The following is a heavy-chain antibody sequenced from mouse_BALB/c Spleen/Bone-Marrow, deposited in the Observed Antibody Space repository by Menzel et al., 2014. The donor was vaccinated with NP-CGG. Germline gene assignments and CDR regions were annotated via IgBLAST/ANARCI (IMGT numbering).Heavy chain of an antibody. V-gene: IGHV1S56*01. CDR3: ARSGDSSGYGFAY. CDR2: IYPGDGST. CDR1: GYTFTSYD. Sequence: QVHVKQSGPELVKPGALVKISCKASGYTFTSYDINWVKQRPEQGLEWIGWIYPGDGSTKYNEKFKGKATLTADKSSSTAYMQLSSLTSENSAVYFCARSGDSSGYGFAYWGQGTLVTVSA. D-gene: IGHD3-2*01. J-gene: IGHJ3*01.